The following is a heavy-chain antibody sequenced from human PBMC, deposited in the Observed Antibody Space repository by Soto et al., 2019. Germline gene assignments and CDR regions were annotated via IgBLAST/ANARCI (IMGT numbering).Heavy chain of an antibody. J-gene: IGHJ4*02. D-gene: IGHD2-2*01. V-gene: IGHV3-23*01. Sequence: EVQLLESGGGLVQPGGSLRLSCGASGFTFISYAMSWVRQAPGKGLEWVPLIRASGGGTYYADYVKGRFAIYQANSKNTLYLQMNSLRAEDTAVYYCAKHAAAAAPDYWGQGTLVTVSS. CDR3: AKHAAAAAPDY. CDR2: IRASGGGT. CDR1: GFTFISYA.